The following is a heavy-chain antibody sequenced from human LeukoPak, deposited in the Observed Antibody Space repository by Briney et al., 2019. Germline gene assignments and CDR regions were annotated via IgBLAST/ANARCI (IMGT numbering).Heavy chain of an antibody. CDR2: SRNKASSYTT. V-gene: IGHV3-72*01. D-gene: IGHD2-15*01. Sequence: GGSQRLSCAASGFKFSDHYIDWVRQAPGKGLEWVGRSRNKASSYTTEYAASVEGRFTISRDASESSLYLQMNSLRAEDTAVYYCAKDSRYCSGGSCYVYWGQGTLVTVSS. CDR1: GFKFSDHY. CDR3: AKDSRYCSGGSCYVY. J-gene: IGHJ4*02.